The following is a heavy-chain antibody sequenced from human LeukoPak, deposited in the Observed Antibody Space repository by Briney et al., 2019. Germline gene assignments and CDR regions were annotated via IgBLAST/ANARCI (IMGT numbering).Heavy chain of an antibody. D-gene: IGHD3-22*01. CDR3: ARDWAYGSSGFAFDI. V-gene: IGHV4-61*02. Sequence: SETLSLTCTVSGGSISSGSYYWSWIRQPAGKGLEWIGRIYTSGSTNYNPSLKSRVTISVDTSKNQFSLKLSSVTAADTAVYYCARDWAYGSSGFAFDIWGQGTMVTVSS. CDR2: IYTSGST. J-gene: IGHJ3*02. CDR1: GGSISSGSYY.